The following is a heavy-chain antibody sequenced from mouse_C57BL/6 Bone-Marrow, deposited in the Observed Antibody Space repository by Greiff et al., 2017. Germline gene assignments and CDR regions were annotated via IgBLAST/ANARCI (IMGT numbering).Heavy chain of an antibody. J-gene: IGHJ2*01. CDR3: ATLDYYGSSYPSDY. D-gene: IGHD1-1*01. CDR2: IYPGNGDT. Sequence: LQQSGAELVRPGASVKMSCKASGYTFTSYNMHWVKQTPRQGLEWIGAIYPGNGDTSYNQKFKGKATLTVDKSSSTAYMQLSSLTSEESAVYFCATLDYYGSSYPSDYWGQGTTLTVSS. CDR1: GYTFTSYN. V-gene: IGHV1-12*01.